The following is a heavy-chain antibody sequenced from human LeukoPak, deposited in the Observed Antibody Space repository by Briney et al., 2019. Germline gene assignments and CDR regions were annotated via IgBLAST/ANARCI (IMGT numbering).Heavy chain of an antibody. V-gene: IGHV3-30*03. CDR2: ISYDGSNK. CDR3: AILVVVVAADVLDY. D-gene: IGHD2-15*01. CDR1: GFTFSSYG. J-gene: IGHJ4*02. Sequence: GGSLRLPCAASGFTFSSYGMHWVRQAPGKGLEWVAVISYDGSNKYYADSVKGRFTISRDNSKNTLYLQMNSLRAEGMAVYYCAILVVVVAADVLDYWGQGTLVTVSS.